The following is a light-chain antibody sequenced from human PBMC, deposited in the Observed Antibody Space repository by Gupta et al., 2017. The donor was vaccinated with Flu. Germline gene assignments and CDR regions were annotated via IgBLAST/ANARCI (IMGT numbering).Light chain of an antibody. V-gene: IGKV1-17*02. CDR3: LHQNCTSNI. J-gene: IGKJ2*01. CDR1: QGIRND. Sequence: DIQMTQSPSSLSASVGDRVTITCRASQGIRNDLGWYQQKPGKAPKRLIYGASRVQSGVPSRFSGSGSGTEFTLTISNLQPEDFANYYCLHQNCTSNIFGQGTKMEI. CDR2: GAS.